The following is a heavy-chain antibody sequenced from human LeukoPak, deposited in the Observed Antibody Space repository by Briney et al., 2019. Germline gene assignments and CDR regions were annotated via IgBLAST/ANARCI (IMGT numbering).Heavy chain of an antibody. CDR3: ARGGVRITMVRGVPAYGMDV. D-gene: IGHD3-10*01. Sequence: GASVKVSCKAPGYTFTGYYMHWVRQAPGQGLEWMGWINPNSGGTNYAQKFRGRVTMTRDTSISTAYMELSRLRSDDTAVYYCARGGVRITMVRGVPAYGMDVWGQGTTVTVSS. V-gene: IGHV1-2*02. J-gene: IGHJ6*02. CDR2: INPNSGGT. CDR1: GYTFTGYY.